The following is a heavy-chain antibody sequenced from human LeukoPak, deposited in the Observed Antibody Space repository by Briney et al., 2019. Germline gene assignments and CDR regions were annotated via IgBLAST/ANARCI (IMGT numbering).Heavy chain of an antibody. CDR3: ARLLYDCSSTNCYAYFDY. Sequence: PSETLSLTCTVSGGSISTYDWSWIRQPPGKGLEWIGHIYYSGSTNYNPSLKSRVTISVDTSKIQFSLKLSSVTAADTAVYYCARLLYDCSSTNCYAYFDYWGQGTLVTVSS. CDR1: GGSISTYD. J-gene: IGHJ4*02. V-gene: IGHV4-59*08. CDR2: IYYSGST. D-gene: IGHD2-2*01.